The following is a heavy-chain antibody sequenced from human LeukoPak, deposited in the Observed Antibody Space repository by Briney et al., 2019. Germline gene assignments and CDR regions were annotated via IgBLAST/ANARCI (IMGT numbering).Heavy chain of an antibody. CDR1: GYTFTSYY. V-gene: IGHV1-18*04. CDR3: ARVGRGSSSFDY. Sequence: ASVKVSCKASGYTFTSYYMHWVRQAPGQGLEWMGWISAYNGNTNYAQKLQGRVTMTTHTSTSTAYMELRSLRSDDTAVYYCARVGRGSSSFDYWGHGTLVTVSS. J-gene: IGHJ4*01. CDR2: ISAYNGNT. D-gene: IGHD6-6*01.